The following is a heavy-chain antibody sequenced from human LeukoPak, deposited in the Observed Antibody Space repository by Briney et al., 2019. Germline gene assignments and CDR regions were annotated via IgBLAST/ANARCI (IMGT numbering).Heavy chain of an antibody. J-gene: IGHJ4*02. Sequence: GSLRLSCAASGFTFSSYAMSWIRQPPGKGLEWIGSFYFGGSNYYSPSLRSRVIISLDTSKNQFSLALNFVTAADTAMYYCAREGYCSGGSCYSVYTPHWGQGTLVTVSS. V-gene: IGHV4-39*07. D-gene: IGHD2-15*01. CDR1: GFTFSSYA. CDR2: FYFGGSN. CDR3: AREGYCSGGSCYSVYTPH.